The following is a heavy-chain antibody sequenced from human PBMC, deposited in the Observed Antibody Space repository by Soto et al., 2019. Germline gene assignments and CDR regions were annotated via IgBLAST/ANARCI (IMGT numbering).Heavy chain of an antibody. CDR2: IYHSGNT. V-gene: IGHV4-31*03. CDR1: GGSITTGGSY. J-gene: IGHJ4*02. D-gene: IGHD2-2*02. Sequence: SETLSLTCTVSGGSITTGGSYWSWIRKHPGKGLEWMGNIYHSGNTYYNPSLKSRLTISVDTSKSHFSLMVDSVTAADTAVYYCARARFQVLYGKPYFDSWGQGTLVTVSS. CDR3: ARARFQVLYGKPYFDS.